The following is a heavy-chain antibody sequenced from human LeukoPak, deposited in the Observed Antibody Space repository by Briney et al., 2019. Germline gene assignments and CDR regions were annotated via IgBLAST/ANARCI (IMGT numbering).Heavy chain of an antibody. CDR1: GFTFRNHW. Sequence: GGSLRLSCAASGFTFRNHWIYWVRQAPGKGLVYVSRINNDGGGTTYTDSVKGRFTISRDNGKNGVYLQMNSLRPDDTAMYYCARGGPDHAFDIWGQGTMVTVSS. J-gene: IGHJ3*02. V-gene: IGHV3-74*03. CDR2: INNDGGGT. D-gene: IGHD1-14*01. CDR3: ARGGPDHAFDI.